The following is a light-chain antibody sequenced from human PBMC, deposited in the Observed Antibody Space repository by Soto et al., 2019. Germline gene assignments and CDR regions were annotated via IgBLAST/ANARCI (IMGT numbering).Light chain of an antibody. Sequence: MLMTQSPATLSVSPGERATLSCRASQNVRTNLAWYQQKAGQAPRLLIYGASTRATGIPARFSGSGSGTELTLTISSLQSEDVAMYYCQQFKNWPPAFGQGTKVDIK. V-gene: IGKV3-15*01. CDR3: QQFKNWPPA. CDR1: QNVRTN. CDR2: GAS. J-gene: IGKJ1*01.